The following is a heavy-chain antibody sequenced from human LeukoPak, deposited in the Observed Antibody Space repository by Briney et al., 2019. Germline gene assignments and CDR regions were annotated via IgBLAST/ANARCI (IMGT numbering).Heavy chain of an antibody. CDR1: GGSISSGGYY. Sequence: SETLSLTCTVSGGSISSGGYYWSWIRQHPGKGLEWIGYIYYSGSTYYDPSLKSRVTISVDTSKNQFSLKLSSVTAADTAVYYCARAERGNWFDPWGQGTLVTVSS. CDR2: IYYSGST. J-gene: IGHJ5*02. CDR3: ARAERGNWFDP. D-gene: IGHD1-26*01. V-gene: IGHV4-31*03.